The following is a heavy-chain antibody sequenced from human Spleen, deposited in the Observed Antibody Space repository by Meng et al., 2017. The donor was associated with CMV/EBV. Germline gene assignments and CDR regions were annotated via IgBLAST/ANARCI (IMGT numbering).Heavy chain of an antibody. D-gene: IGHD3-16*01. CDR3: VTEGGLY. Sequence: GGSLRLSCAASGFTFDDYTMHWVRQAPGKGLEWMGGFDSKDRETTFAQKFKGRVTVTEDTSSDTTYMELTSLRSDDTAVYYCVTEGGLYWGQGTLVTVSS. V-gene: IGHV1-24*01. CDR1: GFTFDDYT. CDR2: FDSKDRET. J-gene: IGHJ4*02.